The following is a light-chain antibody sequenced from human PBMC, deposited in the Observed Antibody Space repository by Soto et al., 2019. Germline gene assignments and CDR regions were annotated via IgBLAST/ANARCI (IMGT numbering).Light chain of an antibody. V-gene: IGKV1-5*03. CDR2: KAS. CDR1: QTISTW. Sequence: DIQMTQSPSTLSASVGDRVTITCRASQTISTWLAWYQQKPGKAPNLLIYKASSLESGVPSRFSGSGSGREFTLTISSLQPDDFATYYCQQYSPYQATFGQGTKVDIK. CDR3: QQYSPYQAT. J-gene: IGKJ1*01.